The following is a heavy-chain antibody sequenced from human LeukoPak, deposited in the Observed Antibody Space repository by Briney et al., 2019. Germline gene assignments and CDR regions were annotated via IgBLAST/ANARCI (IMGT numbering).Heavy chain of an antibody. V-gene: IGHV3-23*01. J-gene: IGHJ4*02. CDR2: ISGSGGST. CDR3: ARALVGATEYYFPY. Sequence: GGSLRLSCAASRCTFSSHVLSWVRQAPGKGRDWVAVISGSGGSTYYADSVKGGFTISRDNSENTLSLQMNSLRAEDTAVYYCARALVGATEYYFPYWGEGPLVTVSS. D-gene: IGHD1-26*01. CDR1: RCTFSSHV.